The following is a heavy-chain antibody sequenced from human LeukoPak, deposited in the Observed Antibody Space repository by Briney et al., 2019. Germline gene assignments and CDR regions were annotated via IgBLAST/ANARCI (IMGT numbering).Heavy chain of an antibody. CDR3: AKDTGGVWFGELSAFDY. D-gene: IGHD3-10*01. CDR1: GFTSDDYA. CDR2: ISWNSGSI. J-gene: IGHJ4*02. V-gene: IGHV3-9*02. Sequence: PGGSLRLSCAASGFTSDDYAMHWVRQAPGKGLEWVSGISWNSGSIGYADSVKGRFTISRDNAKNSLYLQMNSLRAEDTALYYCAKDTGGVWFGELSAFDYWGQGTLVTVSS.